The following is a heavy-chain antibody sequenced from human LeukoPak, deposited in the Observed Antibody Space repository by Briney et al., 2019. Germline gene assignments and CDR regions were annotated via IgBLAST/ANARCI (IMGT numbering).Heavy chain of an antibody. CDR1: GGSISSGSYY. CDR3: ARDLKAYCSSTSCYVGDAFDI. Sequence: SETLSLTCTVSGGSISSGSYYWSWIRQPARKGLECIGRIYTSGSTNYNPSLKSRVTISVDTSKNQFSLKLSSVTAADTAVYYCARDLKAYCSSTSCYVGDAFDIWGQGTMVTVSS. CDR2: IYTSGST. J-gene: IGHJ3*02. D-gene: IGHD2-2*01. V-gene: IGHV4-61*02.